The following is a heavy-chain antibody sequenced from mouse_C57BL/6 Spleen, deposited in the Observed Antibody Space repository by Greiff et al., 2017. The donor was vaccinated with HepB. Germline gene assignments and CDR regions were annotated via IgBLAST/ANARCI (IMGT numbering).Heavy chain of an antibody. J-gene: IGHJ2*01. CDR3: ARRGTGTGDYFDY. D-gene: IGHD4-1*01. Sequence: VQLQQPGAELVKPGASVKLSCKASGYTFTSYWMHWVKQRPGQGLEWIGMIHPNSGSTNYNEKFKSKATLTVDKSSSTAYMQLSSLTSEDSAVYYCARRGTGTGDYFDYWGQGTTLTVSS. V-gene: IGHV1-64*01. CDR1: GYTFTSYW. CDR2: IHPNSGST.